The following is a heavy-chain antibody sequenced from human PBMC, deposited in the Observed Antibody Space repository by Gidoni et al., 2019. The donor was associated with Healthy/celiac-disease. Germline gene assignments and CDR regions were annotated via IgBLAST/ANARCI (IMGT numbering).Heavy chain of an antibody. CDR3: ARDSYYGSGSYYN. V-gene: IGHV3-53*01. Sequence: EVQLVESGGGLIQPGGSLRLSCAASGFPVSSNYMSWVRQAPGKGLEWVSVMYSGGSTYYADSVKGRFTISRDNSKNTLYLQMNSLRAEDTAVYYCARDSYYGSGSYYNWGQGTLVTVSS. J-gene: IGHJ4*02. D-gene: IGHD3-10*01. CDR2: MYSGGST. CDR1: GFPVSSNY.